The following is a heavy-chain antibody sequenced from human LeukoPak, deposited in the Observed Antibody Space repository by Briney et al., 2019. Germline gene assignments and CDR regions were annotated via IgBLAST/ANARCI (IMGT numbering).Heavy chain of an antibody. CDR1: GGSISSSSYY. CDR3: ASGSCSGSSCYSSSYYYYYYMDI. V-gene: IGHV4-39*01. CDR2: VYYGGST. D-gene: IGHD2-15*01. J-gene: IGHJ6*03. Sequence: SETLSLTCSVSGGSISSSSYYWGWIRQPPGKGLEWIGNVYYGGSTYYNPSLKSRVTISVDTSKNRFSLKLSSVTAADTAVHYCASGSCSGSSCYSSSYYYYYYMDIWGKGTTVTVSS.